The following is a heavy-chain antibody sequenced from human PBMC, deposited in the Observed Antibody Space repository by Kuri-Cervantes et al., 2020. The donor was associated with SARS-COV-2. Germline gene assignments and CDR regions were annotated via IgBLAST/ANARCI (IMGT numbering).Heavy chain of an antibody. CDR2: IYHSGST. CDR3: ARFSAAAGQRTFDY. J-gene: IGHJ4*02. Sequence: ESLKISCTVSGGSISSSSDYWGWIRQPPGKGLEWIGSIYHSGSTNYNPSLKSRVTISVDTSKNQFSLKLSSVTAADTAVYYCARFSAAAGQRTFDYWGQGTLVTVSS. D-gene: IGHD6-13*01. V-gene: IGHV4-39*07. CDR1: GGSISSSSDY.